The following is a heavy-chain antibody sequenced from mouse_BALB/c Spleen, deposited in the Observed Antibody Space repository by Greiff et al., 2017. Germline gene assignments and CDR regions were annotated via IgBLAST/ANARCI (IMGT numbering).Heavy chain of an antibody. CDR3: TRSGYGNCVAY. Sequence: QVQLQQPGAELVRPGASVKLSCKASGYTFTSYWINWVKQRPGQGLEWIGNIYPSDSYTNYNQKFKDKATLTVDKSSSTAYMQLSSPTSEDSAVYYCTRSGYGNCVAYWGQGTLVTVSA. D-gene: IGHD2-1*01. CDR2: IYPSDSYT. V-gene: IGHV1-69*02. CDR1: GYTFTSYW. J-gene: IGHJ3*01.